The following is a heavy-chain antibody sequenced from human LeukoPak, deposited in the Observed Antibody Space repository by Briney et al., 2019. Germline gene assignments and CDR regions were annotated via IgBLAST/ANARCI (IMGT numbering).Heavy chain of an antibody. V-gene: IGHV1-2*02. Sequence: ASVKVSCKASGYTFTGYYMHWVRQAPGQGLEWMGWINPNSGGTNYAQKFQGRVTMTRVTSISTAYMELSRLRSDDTAVYYCARANGGDSSSWYDRAAFDYWGQGTLVTVSS. D-gene: IGHD6-13*01. CDR2: INPNSGGT. J-gene: IGHJ4*02. CDR3: ARANGGDSSSWYDRAAFDY. CDR1: GYTFTGYY.